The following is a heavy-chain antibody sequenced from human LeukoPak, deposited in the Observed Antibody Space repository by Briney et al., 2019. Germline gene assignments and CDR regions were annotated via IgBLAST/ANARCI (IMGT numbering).Heavy chain of an antibody. CDR3: AGQTTGIAAAGAFDY. CDR2: ISGSGGST. V-gene: IGHV3-23*01. Sequence: SXRLXCAASGFTFSSYAMSWVRQAPGXGLEWVSAISGSGGSTYYADSVKGRFTISRDNSKNTLYLQMNSLRAEDTAVYYCAGQTTGIAAAGAFDYWGQGTLVTVSS. D-gene: IGHD6-13*01. CDR1: GFTFSSYA. J-gene: IGHJ4*02.